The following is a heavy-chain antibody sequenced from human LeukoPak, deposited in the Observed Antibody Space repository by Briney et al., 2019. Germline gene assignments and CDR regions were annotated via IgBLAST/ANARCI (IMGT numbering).Heavy chain of an antibody. CDR2: IYYSGST. D-gene: IGHD6-19*01. V-gene: IGHV4-39*01. J-gene: IGHJ5*02. Sequence: ESSETLSLTCTVSGGSISSSSYYWGWIRQPPGKGLEWIGSIYYSGSTYYNPSLKSRVTISVDTSKNQFSLKLSSVTAADTAVYYRARRPAGWLAPTFDPWGQGTLVPVSS. CDR1: GGSISSSSYY. CDR3: ARRPAGWLAPTFDP.